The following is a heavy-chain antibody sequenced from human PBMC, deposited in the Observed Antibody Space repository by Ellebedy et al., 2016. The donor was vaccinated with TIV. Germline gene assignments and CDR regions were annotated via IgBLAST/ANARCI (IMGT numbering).Heavy chain of an antibody. CDR2: INKDGSEE. CDR3: VRGGARSSWYWRL. V-gene: IGHV3-7*03. D-gene: IGHD2-8*02. Sequence: GESLKISCEASELTFSMYWMTWVRQAPGKGLEWVANINKDGSEEYYMDSVKGRFTISRDNTENSLFLEMSSLRAEDTAIYYCVRGGARSSWYWRLWGQGTLVTVSS. J-gene: IGHJ4*02. CDR1: ELTFSMYW.